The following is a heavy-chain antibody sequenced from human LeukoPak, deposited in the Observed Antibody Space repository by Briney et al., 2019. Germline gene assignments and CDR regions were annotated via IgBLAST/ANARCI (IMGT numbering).Heavy chain of an antibody. D-gene: IGHD6-19*01. J-gene: IGHJ4*02. V-gene: IGHV4-39*01. Sequence: PSETLSLTCTVTGGSISGSNYYWAWIRQPPGEGLEWIGSIYYSGRTYYNPSLKSRVTISVDTSKNQFSLKLSSVTAADTAVCYCARHGPVAGVFRDEKIDYWGQGTLVTVSS. CDR2: IYYSGRT. CDR3: ARHGPVAGVFRDEKIDY. CDR1: GGSISGSNYY.